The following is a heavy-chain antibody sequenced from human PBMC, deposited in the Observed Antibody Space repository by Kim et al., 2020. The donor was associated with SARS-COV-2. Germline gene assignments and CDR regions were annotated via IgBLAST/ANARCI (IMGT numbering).Heavy chain of an antibody. Sequence: ASVKVSCKASGYTFTKYAMNWVRQAPGQGLEWMGRINTNNGTTTYGQGFTGRFVFSLATSVSMAYLQISSLKTEDSAVYYCARGNDFGDHRWFDPWGQGSLVSVSS. D-gene: IGHD4-17*01. J-gene: IGHJ5*02. CDR1: GYTFTKYA. CDR3: ARGNDFGDHRWFDP. V-gene: IGHV7-4-1*04. CDR2: INTNNGTT.